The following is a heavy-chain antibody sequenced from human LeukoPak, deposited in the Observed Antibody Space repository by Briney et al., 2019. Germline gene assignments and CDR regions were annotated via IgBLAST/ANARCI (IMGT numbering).Heavy chain of an antibody. Sequence: GESLRLSCAASGFPFSTYAMSWVRQAPGKGLEWVSSILGSGGGDATYYADSVKGRFSISRDNSKNTLYLQMDSLRVEDTALYYCAKGGFGDYFQARYYFDYWGQGTLVTVSS. CDR2: ILGSGGGDAT. V-gene: IGHV3-23*01. CDR1: GFPFSTYA. CDR3: AKGGFGDYFQARYYFDY. J-gene: IGHJ4*02. D-gene: IGHD4-17*01.